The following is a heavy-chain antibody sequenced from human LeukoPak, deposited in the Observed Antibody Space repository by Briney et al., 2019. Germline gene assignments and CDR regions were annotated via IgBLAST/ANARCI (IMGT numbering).Heavy chain of an antibody. CDR3: ARDIYDSGDFRGDF. CDR2: ISWNSGSI. V-gene: IGHV3-43*01. Sequence: GGSLRLSCVASGFIVSNNYMSWVRQAPGKGLEWVSLISWNSGSIKYTESVKGRFTISRDNSKNSLYLQMSSLRTEDTALYYCARDIYDSGDFRGDFWGQGTLVTVSS. CDR1: GFIVSNNY. D-gene: IGHD3-22*01. J-gene: IGHJ4*02.